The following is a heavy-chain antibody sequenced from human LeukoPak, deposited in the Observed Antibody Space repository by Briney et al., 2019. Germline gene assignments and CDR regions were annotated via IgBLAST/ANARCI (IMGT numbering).Heavy chain of an antibody. D-gene: IGHD2-15*01. J-gene: IGHJ4*02. CDR3: ARDRGGGSEMDYFDY. Sequence: SETLSLTCAVYGGSFSGYYWSWIRQPPGKGLEWIGYIYYSGSTYYNPSLKSRVTISVDTSKNQLSLKLSSVTAADTAVYYCARDRGGGSEMDYFDYWGQGTLITVSS. CDR1: GGSFSGYY. CDR2: IYYSGST. V-gene: IGHV4-30-4*08.